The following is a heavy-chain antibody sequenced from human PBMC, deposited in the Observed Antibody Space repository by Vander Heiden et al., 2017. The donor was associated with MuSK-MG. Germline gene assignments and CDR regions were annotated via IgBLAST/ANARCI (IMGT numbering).Heavy chain of an antibody. D-gene: IGHD3-22*01. Sequence: QVQLVQSGAEVKKPGASVKVSCKASGYTFTSYYMHWVRQAPGQGLEWMGIINPRGGSTSYAQKFQGRVTMTRDTSTSTVYMELSSLRSEDTAVYYCARDSSPGVIPLYYFDYWGQGTLVTVSS. CDR2: INPRGGST. CDR3: ARDSSPGVIPLYYFDY. CDR1: GYTFTSYY. J-gene: IGHJ4*02. V-gene: IGHV1-46*01.